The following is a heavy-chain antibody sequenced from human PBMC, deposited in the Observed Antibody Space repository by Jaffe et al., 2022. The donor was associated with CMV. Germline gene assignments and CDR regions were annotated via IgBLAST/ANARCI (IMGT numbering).Heavy chain of an antibody. Sequence: QVQLVQSGAEVKKPGASVKVSCKASGYTFTSYGISWVRQAPGQGLEWMGWISAYNGNTNYAQKLQGRVTMTTDTSTSTAYMELRSLRSDDTAVYYCAREEINCGGDCYWWVRPMPKPYGMDVWGQGTTVTVSS. CDR2: ISAYNGNT. J-gene: IGHJ6*02. CDR1: GYTFTSYG. V-gene: IGHV1-18*01. D-gene: IGHD2-21*02. CDR3: AREEINCGGDCYWWVRPMPKPYGMDV.